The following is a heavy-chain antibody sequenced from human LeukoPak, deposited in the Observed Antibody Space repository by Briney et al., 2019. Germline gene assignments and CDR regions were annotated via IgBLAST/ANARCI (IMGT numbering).Heavy chain of an antibody. CDR2: IKQDGSEK. CDR3: TREHVHNDFWSHYGYFDY. J-gene: IGHJ4*02. D-gene: IGHD3-3*01. Sequence: GGSLRLSCAVSGFIFSNYRMSWVRQAPGKGLEWVANIKQDGSEKYYVDSVKGRFTISRDNAKNSLYLQMNSLRAEDTAVYYCTREHVHNDFWSHYGYFDYWGQGILVTVSS. CDR1: GFIFSNYR. V-gene: IGHV3-7*01.